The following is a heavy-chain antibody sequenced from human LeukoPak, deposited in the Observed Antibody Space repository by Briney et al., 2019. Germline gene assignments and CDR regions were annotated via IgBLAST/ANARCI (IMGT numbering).Heavy chain of an antibody. CDR1: GFMFSSYW. Sequence: PGGSLRLSCAASGFMFSSYWMSWVRQAPGKGVEWVADIKEDGSEKSYVDSVKGRFTISRDNAKNSLYLQMNSLRAEDTAVYYCARGGASTYCSSTSCYGPKSDYFDYWGQGTLVTVSS. V-gene: IGHV3-7*01. CDR3: ARGGASTYCSSTSCYGPKSDYFDY. D-gene: IGHD2-2*01. CDR2: IKEDGSEK. J-gene: IGHJ4*02.